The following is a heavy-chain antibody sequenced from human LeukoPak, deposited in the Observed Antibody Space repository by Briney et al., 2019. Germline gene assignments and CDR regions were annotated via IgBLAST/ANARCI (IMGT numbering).Heavy chain of an antibody. CDR3: ARTSSSEEVFDY. Sequence: GGSLRLSCAASGFTFSSYSMNWVRQAPGKGLEWVSSISSSSSYIYYADSVKGRFTISRDNAKNSLYLQMNSLRAEDTAVYYCARTSSSEEVFDYWGQGTLVTVSS. CDR2: ISSSSSYI. CDR1: GFTFSSYS. J-gene: IGHJ4*02. D-gene: IGHD6-6*01. V-gene: IGHV3-21*01.